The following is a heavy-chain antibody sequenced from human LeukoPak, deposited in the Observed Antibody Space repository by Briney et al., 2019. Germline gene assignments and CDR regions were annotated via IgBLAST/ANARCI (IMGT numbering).Heavy chain of an antibody. CDR3: ARWGTSSGYYTFDY. CDR1: GGSISSYY. J-gene: IGHJ4*02. CDR2: IYYSGST. D-gene: IGHD3-22*01. V-gene: IGHV4-59*01. Sequence: PSEALSLTCTVSGGSISSYYWSWLRQPPGKGLEWIGYIYYSGSTNYNPSLKSRVTISVDTSKNQFSLKLSSVTAADTAVYYCARWGTSSGYYTFDYWGQGTLVTVSS.